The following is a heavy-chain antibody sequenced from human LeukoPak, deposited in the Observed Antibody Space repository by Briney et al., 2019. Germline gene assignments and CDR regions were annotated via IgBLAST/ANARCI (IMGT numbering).Heavy chain of an antibody. CDR3: ARGSRLYCSSTSCNDHFDY. J-gene: IGHJ4*02. D-gene: IGHD2-2*01. CDR1: GSTFSDYY. V-gene: IGHV3-11*01. Sequence: GGSLRLSCAASGSTFSDYYMSWIRQAPGKGLEWVSYISSSGSTIYYADSVKGRFTISRDNAKNSLYLQMNSLRAGDTAVYYCARGSRLYCSSTSCNDHFDYWGQGTLVTVSS. CDR2: ISSSGSTI.